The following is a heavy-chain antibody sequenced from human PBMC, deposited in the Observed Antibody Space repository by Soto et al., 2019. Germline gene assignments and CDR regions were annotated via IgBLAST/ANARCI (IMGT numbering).Heavy chain of an antibody. Sequence: PGGSLRLSCAASGFTFGNAWINWVRQAPGKGLEWVGRIKSKTDGGTPDYAAPVKGRFAISRDDSKNMVYLQMNGLKTDDTGIYYCTTDSYSSIIVVRFDYWGHGTLVTVSS. CDR3: TTDSYSSIIVVRFDY. CDR1: GFTFGNAW. CDR2: IKSKTDGGTP. J-gene: IGHJ4*01. V-gene: IGHV3-15*07. D-gene: IGHD3-22*01.